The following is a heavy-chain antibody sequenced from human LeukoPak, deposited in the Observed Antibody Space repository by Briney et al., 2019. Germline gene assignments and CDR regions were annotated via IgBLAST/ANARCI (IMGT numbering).Heavy chain of an antibody. CDR1: GGSISGYY. D-gene: IGHD3-10*01. V-gene: IGHV4-59*01. Sequence: KPSETLSLTCSVSGGSISGYYWSWIRQSPGKRLEWIAYIYYSGNTDYNPSLKSRVNISVDTSKNQFSLKLSSVTAADTAVYYWARVAYFYGAGSYCFDYWGQGTLVTVSS. CDR2: IYYSGNT. CDR3: ARVAYFYGAGSYCFDY. J-gene: IGHJ4*02.